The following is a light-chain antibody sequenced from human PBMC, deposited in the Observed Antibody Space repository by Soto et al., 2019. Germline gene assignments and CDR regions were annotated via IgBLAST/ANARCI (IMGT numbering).Light chain of an antibody. Sequence: EMVLTQSPATLSLSPGERATLSCRASQSISNYLAWYQQKPGQAPRLLIFNAFNRATGIPARFSGSGSGTDFTLTISSLEPEDFAVYYCQQRSNWPPGGTFGQGTKVDIK. V-gene: IGKV3-11*01. CDR2: NAF. J-gene: IGKJ1*01. CDR3: QQRSNWPPGGT. CDR1: QSISNY.